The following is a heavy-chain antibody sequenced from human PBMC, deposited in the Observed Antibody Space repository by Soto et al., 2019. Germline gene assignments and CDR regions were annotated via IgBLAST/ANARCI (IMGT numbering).Heavy chain of an antibody. D-gene: IGHD3-10*01. CDR2: ISGSGGST. J-gene: IGHJ6*02. V-gene: IGHV3-23*01. CDR1: GFTFSSYA. CDR3: AKDLHYGSGSYKGMDV. Sequence: EVQLLESGGGLVQPGGSLRLSCAASGFTFSSYAMSWVRQAPGKGLEWVSAISGSGGSTYYADSVKGRFTISRDNSKNTLYLQMYSLRAEDTAVYYCAKDLHYGSGSYKGMDVWGQGTTVTVSS.